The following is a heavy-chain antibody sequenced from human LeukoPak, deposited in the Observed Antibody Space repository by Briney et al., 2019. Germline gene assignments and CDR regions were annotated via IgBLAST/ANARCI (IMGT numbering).Heavy chain of an antibody. D-gene: IGHD4-23*01. V-gene: IGHV4-38-2*02. Sequence: SETLSLTCTVSGYSISSGYYWGWIRQPPGKGLEWIGSIYHSGSTYYIPSLKSRVTISVDTSKNQFSLKLSSVTAADTAVYYCARDRSVRWLNWFDPWGQGTLVTVSS. J-gene: IGHJ5*02. CDR3: ARDRSVRWLNWFDP. CDR2: IYHSGST. CDR1: GYSISSGYY.